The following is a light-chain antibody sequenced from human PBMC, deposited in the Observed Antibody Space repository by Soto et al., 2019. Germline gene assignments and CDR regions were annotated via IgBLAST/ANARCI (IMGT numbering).Light chain of an antibody. CDR1: QSISGY. CDR3: QQSYSTPWT. V-gene: IGKV1-39*01. CDR2: AAS. J-gene: IGKJ1*01. Sequence: EIHRTHSPSSLSASVVDRVSITFRASQSISGYLNWYQQKVGKAPNLLIYAASNLQSGVPSRFSGSGSGTHFTLTINSLQPEDFATYYCQQSYSTPWTFGQGTKV.